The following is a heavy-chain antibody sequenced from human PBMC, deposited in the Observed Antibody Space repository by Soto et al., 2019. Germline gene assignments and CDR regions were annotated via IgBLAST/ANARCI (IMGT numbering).Heavy chain of an antibody. CDR3: ARDAQRTVAVAGLDYFDY. CDR1: ELTFSSNA. Sequence: PGGSLRLSCAASELTFSSNAMHWVRQAPGKGLEWVAVISYDGSNKYYADSVKGRFTISRDNSKNTLYLQMNSLRAEDTAVYYCARDAQRTVAVAGLDYFDYWGQGTLVTVSS. CDR2: ISYDGSNK. J-gene: IGHJ4*02. D-gene: IGHD6-19*01. V-gene: IGHV3-30-3*01.